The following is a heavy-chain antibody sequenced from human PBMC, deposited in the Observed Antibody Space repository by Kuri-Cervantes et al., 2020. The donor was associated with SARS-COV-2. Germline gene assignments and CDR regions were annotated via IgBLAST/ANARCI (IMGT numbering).Heavy chain of an antibody. CDR1: GFTFGDYA. CDR2: IWYDGSNK. J-gene: IGHJ6*02. V-gene: IGHV3-33*01. Sequence: GGSLRLSCTASGFTFGDYAMSWVRQAPGKGLEWVAVIWYDGSNKYYADSVKGRFTISRDNSKNTLYLQMNSLRAEDTAVYYCARVDCSGGSCYPRKPYYYYGMDVWGQGTTVTVSS. D-gene: IGHD2-15*01. CDR3: ARVDCSGGSCYPRKPYYYYGMDV.